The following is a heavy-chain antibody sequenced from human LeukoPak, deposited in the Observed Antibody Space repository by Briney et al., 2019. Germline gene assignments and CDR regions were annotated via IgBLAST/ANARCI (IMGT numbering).Heavy chain of an antibody. Sequence: PGGALRLSCAASGFTFSSYWMSWVRQAPGKGLERVANIKQDGSEKYNVNSVKGAFTISRDNAKNSLYLQMNSLRDENTAVYYCARAARDYDYVWGTYRYPYYFDYWGQGTLVTVSS. J-gene: IGHJ4*02. CDR2: IKQDGSEK. CDR1: GFTFSSYW. D-gene: IGHD3-16*02. V-gene: IGHV3-7*04. CDR3: ARAARDYDYVWGTYRYPYYFDY.